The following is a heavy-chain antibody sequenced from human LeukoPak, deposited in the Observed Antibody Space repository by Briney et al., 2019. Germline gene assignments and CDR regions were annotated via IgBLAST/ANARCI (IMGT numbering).Heavy chain of an antibody. CDR2: ISSGGSVM. CDR1: GHTLQYYT. CDR3: TRVLEY. V-gene: IGHV3-48*01. J-gene: IGHJ4*02. Sequence: GGSLRLSCGAYGHTLQYYTVNWVRQAPGKGPEWISYISSGGSVMHYADSVKGRFTISRDNVENSLYLQMNSLRVEDTDVYYCTRVLEYWGQGVLVTVSS.